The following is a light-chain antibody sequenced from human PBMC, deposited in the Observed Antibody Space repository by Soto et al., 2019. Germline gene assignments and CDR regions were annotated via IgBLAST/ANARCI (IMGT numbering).Light chain of an antibody. CDR2: EAS. CDR3: SLYTSENTYV. Sequence: QSVLTQPPSVSGSPGQSVTISCTGTSTDFVSYNRVSWYQHPPNTAPKLMIYEASNRPSGVPDRFSGSKSGNTASLTISGLQAADEADYYCSLYTSENTYVFGTGTKVTVL. V-gene: IGLV2-18*01. CDR1: STDFVSYNR. J-gene: IGLJ1*01.